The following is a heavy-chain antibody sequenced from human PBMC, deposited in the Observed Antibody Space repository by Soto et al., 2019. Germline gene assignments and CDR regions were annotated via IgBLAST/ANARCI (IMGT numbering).Heavy chain of an antibody. CDR3: ARGGYDFYYYGMGV. J-gene: IGHJ6*04. Sequence: SGTLSLTCFVSGGSISSSNYYWGWIRQPPGKGLEWIGNIYYSGSTYYNPSLKSRVTISVDTSKNQFSLKVTSVTAADTAVYYCARGGYDFYYYGMGVWGKGTTVTVSS. D-gene: IGHD5-12*01. V-gene: IGHV4-39*01. CDR1: GGSISSSNYY. CDR2: IYYSGST.